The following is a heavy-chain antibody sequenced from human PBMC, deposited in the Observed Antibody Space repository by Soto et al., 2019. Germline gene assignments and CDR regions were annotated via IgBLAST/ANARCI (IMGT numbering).Heavy chain of an antibody. CDR2: IYYTGST. D-gene: IGHD2-2*01. V-gene: IGHV4-61*08. Sequence: PSETLSLTCTVSGGSISSGGYYWSWIRQHPGKGLEWIGYIYYTGSTNYNPSLKSRVNISVDRSKNQFSLNLSSVTAADTAVYYCARAIRRGHYASWFDPWGQGIQVTVSS. CDR3: ARAIRRGHYASWFDP. J-gene: IGHJ5*02. CDR1: GGSISSGGYY.